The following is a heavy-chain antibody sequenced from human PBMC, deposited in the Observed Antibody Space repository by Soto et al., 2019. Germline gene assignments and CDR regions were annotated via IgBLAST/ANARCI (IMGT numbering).Heavy chain of an antibody. CDR2: IHYNGNT. J-gene: IGHJ6*02. V-gene: IGHV4-59*01. CDR1: GGSISSYY. D-gene: IGHD3-10*01. Sequence: SETLSLTCTVSGGSISSYYWSWIRQPPGKGLEWIGNIHYNGNTKYNPSLKSRVTMSVDTSKNQFSLRLISVTAADTAIYFCASSSFLRSGDLFHGLDVWGQGTTVTVSS. CDR3: ASSSFLRSGDLFHGLDV.